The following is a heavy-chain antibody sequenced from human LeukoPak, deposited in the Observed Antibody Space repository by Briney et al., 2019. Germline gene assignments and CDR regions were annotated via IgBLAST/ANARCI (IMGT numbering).Heavy chain of an antibody. Sequence: KPSETLSLTCAVYGGSFSGYYWSWIRQPPGKGLEWIGEINHSGSTNYNPSLKSRVTISVDTSKNQFSLKLSSVTAADTAVYYCARDFYSSSPSSMDVWGQGTTVTVSS. CDR3: ARDFYSSSPSSMDV. CDR2: INHSGST. V-gene: IGHV4-34*01. J-gene: IGHJ6*02. CDR1: GGSFSGYY. D-gene: IGHD6-6*01.